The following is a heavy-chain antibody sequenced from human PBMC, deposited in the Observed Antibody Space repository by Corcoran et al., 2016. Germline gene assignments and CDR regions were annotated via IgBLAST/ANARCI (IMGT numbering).Heavy chain of an antibody. J-gene: IGHJ6*02. CDR1: GFSLSTRGVG. CDR3: AHRRSGATVTRPNHYYYGMDV. V-gene: IGHV2-5*01. CDR2: IYWNDDK. D-gene: IGHD4-17*01. Sequence: QITLKESGPTLVKPTQTLTLTCTFSGFSLSTRGVGVGWIRQPPGKALEWLALIYWNDDKRYSPSLKSRLTITKDTSKNQVVLTMTNMDPVDTATYYCAHRRSGATVTRPNHYYYGMDVWGQGTTVTVSS.